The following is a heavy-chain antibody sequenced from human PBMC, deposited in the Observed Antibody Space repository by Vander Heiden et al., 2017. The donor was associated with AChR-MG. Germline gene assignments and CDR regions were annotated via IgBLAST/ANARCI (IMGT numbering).Heavy chain of an antibody. CDR1: GGSISSSSYD. V-gene: IGHV4-39*01. J-gene: IGHJ1*01. CDR2: IYYSGST. D-gene: IGHD6-13*01. Sequence: QLQLQESGPGLVKPSETLSPTCTVSGGSISSSSYDWAWIRQPPGKGLEWIGSIYYSGSTYYNPSLKSRVTISVDTSKNQFSLKRSSVTAADTAVYYCARPIAAAEYFQHWGQGTLVTVSS. CDR3: ARPIAAAEYFQH.